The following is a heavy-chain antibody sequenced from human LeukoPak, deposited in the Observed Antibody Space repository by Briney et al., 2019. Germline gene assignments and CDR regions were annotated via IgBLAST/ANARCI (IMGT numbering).Heavy chain of an antibody. CDR2: IHYSGNT. CDR3: ARWYSSGWAFDY. CDR1: GGTISNYY. Sequence: SETLSLTCTVSGGTISNYYWNWIRQPPGKGLEWIGYIHYSGNTKYNSSLKSRATTSVDTSKSQFSLKLSSVTAADTAVYYCARWYSSGWAFDYWGQGTLVTVSS. V-gene: IGHV4-59*08. J-gene: IGHJ4*02. D-gene: IGHD6-19*01.